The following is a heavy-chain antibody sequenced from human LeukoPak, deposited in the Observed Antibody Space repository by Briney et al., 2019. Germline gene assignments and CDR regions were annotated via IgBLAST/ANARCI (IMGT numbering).Heavy chain of an antibody. V-gene: IGHV1-2*02. CDR2: INPNSGGT. J-gene: IGHJ4*02. Sequence: ASVKVSCKASGYTFTGYYMHWVRQAPGQGLEWMGWINPNSGGTNYVQMFQGRVTLTRDTSINTLYMELSNLRYDDTAIYYCVRGSPVTTLYYFDYWGQGTLVTVSS. CDR3: VRGSPVTTLYYFDY. D-gene: IGHD4-17*01. CDR1: GYTFTGYY.